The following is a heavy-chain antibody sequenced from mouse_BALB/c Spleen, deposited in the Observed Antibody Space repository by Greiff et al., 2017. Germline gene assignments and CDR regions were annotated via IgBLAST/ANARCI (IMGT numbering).Heavy chain of an antibody. CDR2: ISSGGSYT. Sequence: EVMLVESGGGLVKPGGSLKLSCAASGFTFSSYAMSWVRQTPEKRLEWVATISSGGSYTYYPDSVKGRFTISRDNAKNTLYLQMSSLRSEDTAMYYCARGGGRDFDYWGQGTTLTVSS. CDR1: GFTFSSYA. V-gene: IGHV5-9-1*01. D-gene: IGHD1-1*01. CDR3: ARGGGRDFDY. J-gene: IGHJ2*01.